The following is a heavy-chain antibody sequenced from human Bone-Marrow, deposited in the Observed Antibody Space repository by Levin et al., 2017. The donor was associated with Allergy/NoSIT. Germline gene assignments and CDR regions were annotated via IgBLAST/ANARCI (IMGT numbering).Heavy chain of an antibody. D-gene: IGHD3-10*01. Sequence: GESLKISCAASGFTFSRYSMNWVRQAPGKGLEWVSYISSSSSTKYYADSVKGRFTISRDNAQNSLYQQTDSLMDEDTAIYYCATLDYDLGFGGDGWGPATLVTVSS. CDR3: ATLDYDLGFGGDG. CDR1: GFTFSRYS. J-gene: IGHJ4*02. CDR2: ISSSSSTK. V-gene: IGHV3-48*02.